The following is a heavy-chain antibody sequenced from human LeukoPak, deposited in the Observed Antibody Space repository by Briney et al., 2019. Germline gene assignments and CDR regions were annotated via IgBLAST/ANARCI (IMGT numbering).Heavy chain of an antibody. CDR3: GRVLDDKNILPPFSFF. J-gene: IGHJ1*01. CDR1: GFTFSNYA. Sequence: GGSLRLSCAASGFTFSNYAMSWVRQAPGQGLEWVSTISGGGIITYSADSVKGRFTISRDNSKNMLYLQMNSLRAEDTAVYYCGRVLDDKNILPPFSFFGARGPLVTASS. CDR2: ISGGGIIT. D-gene: IGHD3-3*02. V-gene: IGHV3-23*01.